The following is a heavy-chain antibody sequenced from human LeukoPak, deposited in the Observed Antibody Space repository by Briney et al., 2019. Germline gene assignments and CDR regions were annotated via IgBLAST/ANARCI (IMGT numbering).Heavy chain of an antibody. Sequence: GGSLRLSCAASGFTFSSYAMSWVRQAPGKGLEWVSAISGSGGSTYYADSVKGRFTISRDNSKNTLYLQMNSLRAEDTAVYYCAKVGDCTNGVCYYCYYMDVWGKGTTVTVSS. CDR1: GFTFSSYA. D-gene: IGHD2-8*01. J-gene: IGHJ6*03. CDR2: ISGSGGST. V-gene: IGHV3-23*01. CDR3: AKVGDCTNGVCYYCYYMDV.